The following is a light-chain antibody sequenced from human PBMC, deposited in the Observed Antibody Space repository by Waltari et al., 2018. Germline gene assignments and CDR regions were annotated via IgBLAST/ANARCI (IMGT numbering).Light chain of an antibody. CDR3: ATWDDSLNGRYV. Sequence: QSVLTQPPSASGTPGQRVPPSCSGSSHNIGSNGLYWYQHLPGTAPKLPIYSSNQRPSWVPDRFSGSKSGTSASLAISGLQSEDEADYYCATWDDSLNGRYVFGTGTKVTVL. J-gene: IGLJ1*01. CDR1: SHNIGSNG. V-gene: IGLV1-44*01. CDR2: SSN.